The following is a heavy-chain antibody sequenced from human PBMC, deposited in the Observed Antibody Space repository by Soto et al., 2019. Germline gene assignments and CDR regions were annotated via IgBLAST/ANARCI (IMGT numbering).Heavy chain of an antibody. CDR1: GFTFSSYA. V-gene: IGHV3-23*01. D-gene: IGHD6-6*01. Sequence: GGSLRLSCAASGFTFSSYAMSWVRQAPGKGLEWVSAISGSGGSTYYADSVKGRFTISRDNSKNRLYLQMNSLRAEDTAVYYCAKIGGQLVLSGPNGYWGQGTLVTVSS. CDR3: AKIGGQLVLSGPNGY. J-gene: IGHJ4*02. CDR2: ISGSGGST.